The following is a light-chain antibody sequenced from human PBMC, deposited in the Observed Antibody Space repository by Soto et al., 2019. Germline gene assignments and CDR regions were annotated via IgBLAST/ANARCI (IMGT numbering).Light chain of an antibody. CDR2: DAS. CDR3: QQRSNWPPT. V-gene: IGKV3-11*01. J-gene: IGKJ5*01. CDR1: QSVSSY. Sequence: EIVLTQSPATLSLSPGEIATLSCRASQSVSSYLAWYQQKPGQAPRLLIYDASNRATGIPARFSGSGSGTDFNLTISSLEPEDLAVYYCQQRSNWPPTFGQGTRLEIK.